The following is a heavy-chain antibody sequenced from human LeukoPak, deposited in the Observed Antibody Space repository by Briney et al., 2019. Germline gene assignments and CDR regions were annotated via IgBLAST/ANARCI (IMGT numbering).Heavy chain of an antibody. D-gene: IGHD6-13*01. CDR1: GGSFSGYY. CDR2: INHSGST. J-gene: IGHJ5*02. CDR3: ARLRIAAAGLDP. Sequence: PSETLSLTCAVYGGSFSGYYWSWIRQPPGKGLEWIGEINHSGSTNYNPSLKSRVTMSVDTSKNQFSLKLSSVTAADTAVYYCARLRIAAAGLDPWGQGTLVTVSS. V-gene: IGHV4-34*01.